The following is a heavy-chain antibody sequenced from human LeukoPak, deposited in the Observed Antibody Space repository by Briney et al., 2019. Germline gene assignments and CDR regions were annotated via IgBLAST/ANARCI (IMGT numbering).Heavy chain of an antibody. CDR2: LNPTSGNT. CDR1: GYTFTSYD. J-gene: IGHJ4*02. D-gene: IGHD3-10*01. CDR3: ASGGGGSGSYYHDY. Sequence: ASVKVSCKASGYTFTSYDINWVRQATGQGLEWMGWLNPTSGNTGYAQRFQGRVTMTRNTSTSTAYMELSSVRSEDTAVYYCASGGGGSGSYYHDYWGQGTLVTVSS. V-gene: IGHV1-8*01.